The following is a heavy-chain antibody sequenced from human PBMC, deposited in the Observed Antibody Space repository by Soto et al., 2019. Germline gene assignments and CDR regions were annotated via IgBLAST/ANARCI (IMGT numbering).Heavy chain of an antibody. J-gene: IGHJ6*02. CDR1: GYSFTDYH. D-gene: IGHD2-8*01. CDR3: ARGDSTDCSNGVCSFFYNHDMDV. V-gene: IGHV1-2*04. Sequence: ASVKVSCKASGYSFTDYHIHWVRQAPGQGLEWLGRINPKSGGTSTAQKFQGWVTMTTGTSISTASMELTRLTSDDTAIYYCARGDSTDCSNGVCSFFYNHDMDVWGQGTTVTVSS. CDR2: INPKSGGT.